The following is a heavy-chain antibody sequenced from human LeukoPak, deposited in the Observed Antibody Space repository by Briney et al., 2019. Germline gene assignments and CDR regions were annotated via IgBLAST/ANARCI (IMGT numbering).Heavy chain of an antibody. CDR3: ATLFGLRGYESAY. V-gene: IGHV3-66*04. CDR2: IYSVGTT. CDR1: DFSVGSNY. Sequence: GGSLRLSCAASDFSVGSNYMTWVRQAPGKGLEWVSLIYSVGTTFYADSVKGRFTISRDTSKNTLYLQMNSLRAEDTAIYYCATLFGLRGYESAYWGQGTLVTVSS. J-gene: IGHJ4*02. D-gene: IGHD3/OR15-3a*01.